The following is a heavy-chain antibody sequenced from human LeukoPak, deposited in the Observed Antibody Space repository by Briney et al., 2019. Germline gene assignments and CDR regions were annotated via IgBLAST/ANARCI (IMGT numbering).Heavy chain of an antibody. CDR2: IRSSSSTI. J-gene: IGHJ4*02. CDR3: ARSILFDY. CDR1: GFTFSDYL. Sequence: VGSLTLSCPASGFTFSDYLMNSLRQAPGKGLEWVSYIRSSSSTIYYADSVKGRFTISRDNAKNSLYLQMNSLRDDDTAVYYCARSILFDYWGQGTLVTVSS. V-gene: IGHV3-48*02.